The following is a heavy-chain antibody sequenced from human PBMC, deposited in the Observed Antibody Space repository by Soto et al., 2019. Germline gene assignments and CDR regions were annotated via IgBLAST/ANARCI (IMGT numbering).Heavy chain of an antibody. CDR2: IYYSGST. J-gene: IGHJ5*02. CDR3: ARDRESGYARWFDP. Sequence: SETLSLTCTVSGGSISSGGYYWSWIRQHPGKGLEWIGYIYYSGSTYYNPSLKSRVTISVDTSKNQFSLKLSSVAAADTAVYYCARDRESGYARWFDPWGQGTLVTVSS. CDR1: GGSISSGGYY. D-gene: IGHD5-12*01. V-gene: IGHV4-31*03.